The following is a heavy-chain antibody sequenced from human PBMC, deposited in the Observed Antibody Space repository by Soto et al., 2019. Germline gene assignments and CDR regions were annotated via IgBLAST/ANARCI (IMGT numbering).Heavy chain of an antibody. D-gene: IGHD3-10*01. CDR3: AKDRAYLGGGSGSYYNY. CDR1: GFTFSSYA. Sequence: EVQLLESGGGLVQPGGSLRLSCAASGFTFSSYAMSWVRQAPGKGLEWVSGISGSGGSTDYADSVKGRFTISRDNSKNTLYLQMNSLRAEDTAVYYCAKDRAYLGGGSGSYYNYWGQGTLVTVSS. CDR2: ISGSGGST. J-gene: IGHJ4*02. V-gene: IGHV3-23*01.